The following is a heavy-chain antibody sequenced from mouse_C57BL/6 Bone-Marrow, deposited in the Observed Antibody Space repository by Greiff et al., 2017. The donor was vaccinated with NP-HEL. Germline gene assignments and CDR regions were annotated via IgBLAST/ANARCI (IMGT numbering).Heavy chain of an antibody. J-gene: IGHJ2*01. V-gene: IGHV14-4*01. CDR3: TTGDGYYVGDY. Sequence: VQLQQSGAELVRPGASVKLSCTASGFNIKDDYMHWVKQRPEQGLEWIGWIDPENGDTEYASKFQGKATITADTSSNTAYLQLSSLTSEDTAVYYCTTGDGYYVGDYWGQGTTLTVSS. D-gene: IGHD2-3*01. CDR2: IDPENGDT. CDR1: GFNIKDDY.